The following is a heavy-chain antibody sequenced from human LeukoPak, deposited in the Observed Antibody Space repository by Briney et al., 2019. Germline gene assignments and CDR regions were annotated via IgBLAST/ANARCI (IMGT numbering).Heavy chain of an antibody. CDR2: IYYTGST. CDR1: GGSISSSSYY. Sequence: PSETLSLTCTVSGGSISSSSYYWGWIRQPPGKGPEWIGSIYYTGSTYYNPSLRSRVTISVDTSKKQFSLKLSSVTAADTSVYYCARLHYGGNYGYYYYYMDVWGKGTTVTISS. V-gene: IGHV4-39*01. CDR3: ARLHYGGNYGYYYYYMDV. D-gene: IGHD4-23*01. J-gene: IGHJ6*03.